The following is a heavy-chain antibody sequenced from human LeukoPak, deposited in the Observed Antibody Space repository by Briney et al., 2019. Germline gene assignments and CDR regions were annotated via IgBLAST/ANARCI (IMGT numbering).Heavy chain of an antibody. CDR1: GGSFSGYC. Sequence: SETLSLTCAVYGGSFSGYCWSWIRQPPGKGLEWIGEINHSGSTNYNPSLKSRVTISVDTSKNQFSLKLSSVTAADTAVYYCARGIRETYYYGSGSYYNGERFDPWGQGTLVTVSS. D-gene: IGHD3-10*01. V-gene: IGHV4-34*01. CDR3: ARGIRETYYYGSGSYYNGERFDP. CDR2: INHSGST. J-gene: IGHJ5*02.